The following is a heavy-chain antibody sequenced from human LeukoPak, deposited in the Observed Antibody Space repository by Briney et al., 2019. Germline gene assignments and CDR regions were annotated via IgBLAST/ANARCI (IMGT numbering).Heavy chain of an antibody. CDR1: GFSFTSDA. D-gene: IGHD1-26*01. Sequence: GGSLRLSCAASGFSFTSDAMSWVRQAPGKGLEWVSGINGGGDKTYYRDSVKGRITISRDNSKNTLYLQMNSLRAEDTAIYYCAKSRGSTLFDSWGQGTLVTVSS. J-gene: IGHJ4*02. V-gene: IGHV3-23*01. CDR2: INGGGDKT. CDR3: AKSRGSTLFDS.